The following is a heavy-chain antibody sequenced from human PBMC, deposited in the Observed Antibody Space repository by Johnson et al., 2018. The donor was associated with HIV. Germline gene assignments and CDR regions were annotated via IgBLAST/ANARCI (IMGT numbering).Heavy chain of an antibody. Sequence: QVQLVESGGGLVKPGGSLRLSCAASGFTFSSYAMNWVRQAPGKGLEWVAVITYDANSKYSAYSVKVRCTFSRDNSKNTLYLQMNSLRAEDTAVYYCASLPLAACPPTDAFDIWGQGTMVTVSS. J-gene: IGHJ3*02. V-gene: IGHV3-30-3*01. CDR1: GFTFSSYA. CDR2: ITYDANSK. D-gene: IGHD6-13*01. CDR3: ASLPLAACPPTDAFDI.